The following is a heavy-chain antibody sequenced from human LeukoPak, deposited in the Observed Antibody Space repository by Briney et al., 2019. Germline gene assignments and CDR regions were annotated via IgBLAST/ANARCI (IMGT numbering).Heavy chain of an antibody. J-gene: IGHJ5*02. CDR2: IDGSGHTT. D-gene: IGHD3-3*01. V-gene: IGHV3-23*01. CDR1: GFTFTSHV. CDR3: ARESIRSGSLKWFDP. Sequence: PGGSLRLSCAASGFTFTSHVMSWVRQTPGKDLEWVSAIDGSGHTTYYADSVRGRFIISRDNSKKMLYLQMNSLRAEDTATYYCARESIRSGSLKWFDPWGQGTLVTVSS.